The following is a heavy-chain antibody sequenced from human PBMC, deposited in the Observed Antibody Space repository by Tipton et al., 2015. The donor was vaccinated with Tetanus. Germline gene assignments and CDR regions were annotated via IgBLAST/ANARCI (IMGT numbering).Heavy chain of an antibody. CDR1: GFTFSSYA. J-gene: IGHJ2*01. Sequence: SLRLSCAASGFTFSSYAMSWVRQAPGKGLEWVSAISGSGGSTYYADSVKGRFTISRDNSKNTLYLQMNSLRAEDTAGYYCAKDTGVPYCSGGSCYSSVYWYFDLWGRGTLVTVSS. D-gene: IGHD2-15*01. CDR3: AKDTGVPYCSGGSCYSSVYWYFDL. CDR2: ISGSGGST. V-gene: IGHV3-23*01.